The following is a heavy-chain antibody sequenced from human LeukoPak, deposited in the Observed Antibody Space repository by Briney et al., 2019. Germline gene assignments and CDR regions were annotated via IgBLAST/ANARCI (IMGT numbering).Heavy chain of an antibody. Sequence: PSETLSLTCTVSGGSISSGGYYWRWIRQHPGKGLEWIGDIYYSGSTYYNPSLKSRVTISVDTSKNQFSLKLSSVTAADTAVYYCARGGSPNYGDYVWFDPWGQGTLVTVSS. CDR3: ARGGSPNYGDYVWFDP. CDR2: IYYSGST. D-gene: IGHD4-17*01. V-gene: IGHV4-31*03. CDR1: GGSISSGGYY. J-gene: IGHJ5*02.